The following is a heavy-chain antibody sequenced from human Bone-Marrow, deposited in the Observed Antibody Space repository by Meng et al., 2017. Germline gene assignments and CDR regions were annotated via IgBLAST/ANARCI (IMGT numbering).Heavy chain of an antibody. CDR3: ARDSRTYYYGSGHAFDI. V-gene: IGHV3-30*04. CDR1: GCTFSSYS. CDR2: ISYDGSNK. J-gene: IGHJ3*02. D-gene: IGHD3-10*01. Sequence: SLMTSCPASGCTFSSYSMHWVRQAPGKGLEGVAVISYDGSNKYYADSVKGRFTISRDNSKNTLYLQMSSLRAEDTAVYYCARDSRTYYYGSGHAFDIWGQGTMVTVSS.